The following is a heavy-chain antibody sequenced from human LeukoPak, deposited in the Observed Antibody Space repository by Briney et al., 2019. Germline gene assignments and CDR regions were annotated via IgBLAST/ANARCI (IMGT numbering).Heavy chain of an antibody. CDR1: AFIFSGHW. D-gene: IGHD3-22*01. CDR2: IKEDGSER. Sequence: PGGSLRLSCEGSAFIFSGHWMNWVRQTPGKGLEWVASIKEDGSERQYVDSVKGRFSISRDNTKGSLFLQLNSLRAEDTAVYYCARAYDSSGYSFDYWGQGTLVTVSS. CDR3: ARAYDSSGYSFDY. J-gene: IGHJ4*02. V-gene: IGHV3-7*03.